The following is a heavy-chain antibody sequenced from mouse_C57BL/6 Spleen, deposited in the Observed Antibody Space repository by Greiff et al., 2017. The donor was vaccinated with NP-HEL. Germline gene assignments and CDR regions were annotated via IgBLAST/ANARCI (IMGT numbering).Heavy chain of an antibody. D-gene: IGHD2-3*01. CDR2: INPNNGGT. V-gene: IGHV1-22*01. Sequence: EVKLMESGPELVKPGASVKMSCKASGYTFTDYNMHWVKQSHGKSLEWIGYINPNNGGTSYNQKFKGKATLTVNKSSSTAYMELRSLTSEDSAVYYCASGAIYDGYWGFAYWGQGTLVTVSA. CDR3: ASGAIYDGYWGFAY. CDR1: GYTFTDYN. J-gene: IGHJ3*01.